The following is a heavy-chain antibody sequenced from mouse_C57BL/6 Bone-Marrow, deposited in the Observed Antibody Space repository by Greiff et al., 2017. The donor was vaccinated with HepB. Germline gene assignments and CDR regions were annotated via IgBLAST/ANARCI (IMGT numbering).Heavy chain of an antibody. Sequence: EVHLVESGGGLVKPGGSLKLSCAASGFTFSSYAMSWVRQTPEKRLEWVATISDGGSYTYYPDNVKGRFTISRDNAKNNLYLQMSHLKSEDTAMYYCAGGDYYGYYYAMDYWGQGTSVTGCS. CDR1: GFTFSSYA. CDR2: ISDGGSYT. V-gene: IGHV5-4*01. D-gene: IGHD1-1*01. J-gene: IGHJ4*01. CDR3: AGGDYYGYYYAMDY.